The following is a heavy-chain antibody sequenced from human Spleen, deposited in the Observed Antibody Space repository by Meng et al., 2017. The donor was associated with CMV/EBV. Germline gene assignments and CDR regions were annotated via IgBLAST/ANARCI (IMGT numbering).Heavy chain of an antibody. D-gene: IGHD3-10*01. CDR2: IYTSGST. CDR3: ARIEGLWFGELLGWFDP. CDR1: GGSFSGYY. V-gene: IGHV4-59*10. J-gene: IGHJ5*02. Sequence: VRQERWGACMLKPSETLSRTCAVYGGSFSGYYWSWIRQPAGKGLEWIGRIYTSGSTNYNPSLKSRVTMSVDTSKNQFSLKLSSVTAADTAVYYCARIEGLWFGELLGWFDPWGQGTLVTVSS.